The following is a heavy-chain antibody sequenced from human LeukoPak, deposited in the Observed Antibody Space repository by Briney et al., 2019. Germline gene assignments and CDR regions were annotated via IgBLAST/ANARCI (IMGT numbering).Heavy chain of an antibody. CDR3: ARALPSFYGSGSYSKTLDY. CDR1: GYTFTGYY. J-gene: IGHJ4*02. D-gene: IGHD3-10*01. Sequence: ASVKVSCKASGYTFTGYYMHWVRQAPGQGLEWMGRINPNSGGTNYAQKFQGRVTMTRDTSISTAYMELSRPRSDDTAVYYCARALPSFYGSGSYSKTLDYWGQGTLVTVSS. V-gene: IGHV1-2*06. CDR2: INPNSGGT.